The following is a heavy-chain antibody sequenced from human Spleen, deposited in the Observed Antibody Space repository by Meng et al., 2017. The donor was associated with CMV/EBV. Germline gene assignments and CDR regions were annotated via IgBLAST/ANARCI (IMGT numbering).Heavy chain of an antibody. J-gene: IGHJ5*02. CDR3: ARGEVTMIVVVIDWFDP. CDR2: INPNSGGT. V-gene: IGHV1-2*02. D-gene: IGHD3-22*01. Sequence: QVQVVQSGAEVKKPGASVKVSCKASGYTFPGYYMHWVRQAPGQGLEWMGWINPNSGGTNYAQKFQGRVTMTRDTSISTAYMELSRLRSDDTAVYYCARGEVTMIVVVIDWFDPWGQGTLVTVSS. CDR1: GYTFPGYY.